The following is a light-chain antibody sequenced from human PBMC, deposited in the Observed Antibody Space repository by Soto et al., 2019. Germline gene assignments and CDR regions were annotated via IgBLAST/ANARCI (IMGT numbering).Light chain of an antibody. CDR3: SSYAGSNNPYV. CDR1: SSDVGNYYY. V-gene: IGLV2-8*01. Sequence: QSVLTQPPSASGSPGQSVTISCTGTSSDVGNYYYVSWYQQHPGKAPKLMIYEVSKRPSGVPDRFSGSKSGNTASLTVSGLQAEDEADYYCSSYAGSNNPYVFGTGTKVT. J-gene: IGLJ1*01. CDR2: EVS.